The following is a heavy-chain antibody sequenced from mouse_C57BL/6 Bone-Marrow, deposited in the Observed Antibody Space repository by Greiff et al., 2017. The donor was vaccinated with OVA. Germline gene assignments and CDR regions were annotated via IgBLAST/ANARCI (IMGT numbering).Heavy chain of an antibody. CDR1: GYSFTGYF. Sequence: EVQLQQSGPELVKPGDSVKISCKASGYSFTGYFMNWVMQSHGKSLEWIGRINPYNGDTFYNQKFKGKATLTVDKSSSTAHMELRSLTSEVSAVYYCARRELRYYYAMDYWGQGTSVTVSS. CDR3: ARRELRYYYAMDY. D-gene: IGHD2-4*01. J-gene: IGHJ4*01. V-gene: IGHV1-20*01. CDR2: INPYNGDT.